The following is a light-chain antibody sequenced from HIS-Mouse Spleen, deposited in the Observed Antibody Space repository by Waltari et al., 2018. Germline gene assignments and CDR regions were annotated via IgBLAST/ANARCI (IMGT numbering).Light chain of an antibody. V-gene: IGLV1-47*01. CDR2: RNN. CDR3: AAWDDSLSGRV. Sequence: QSVLTQPPSASGTPGQRVTISCSGSSSNIGSNYVYWYQQLPGTAPKLLIYRNNQRPSGVPAGFSGSKSGTSASLAISGLRSEDEADYYCAAWDDSLSGRVFGGGTKLTVL. CDR1: SSNIGSNY. J-gene: IGLJ3*02.